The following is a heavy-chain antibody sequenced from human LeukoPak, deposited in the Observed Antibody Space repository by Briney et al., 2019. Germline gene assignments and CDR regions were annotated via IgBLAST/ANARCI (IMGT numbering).Heavy chain of an antibody. J-gene: IGHJ4*02. D-gene: IGHD2-2*01. Sequence: GGSLRLSCAASGFTFRSYAMSWVRQAPEKGLEWVSAISGSGGSTYYADSVKGRFTLSRDNSKNTLYLQMNGLRAEDTAVYYCAKEVGYCSSTSCSPLGHWGQGTLVTVSS. CDR3: AKEVGYCSSTSCSPLGH. CDR1: GFTFRSYA. V-gene: IGHV3-23*01. CDR2: ISGSGGST.